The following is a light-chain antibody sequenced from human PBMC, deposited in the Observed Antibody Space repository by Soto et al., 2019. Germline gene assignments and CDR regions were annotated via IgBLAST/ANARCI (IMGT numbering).Light chain of an antibody. J-gene: IGKJ4*01. CDR3: LQYDSYPRT. V-gene: IGKV1-6*01. CDR1: QGIGHD. CDR2: AAS. Sequence: AIQMTQSPSSLSASLGDSVTITCRASQGIGHDLGWYQQKPGKAPELLIYAASILHSGVPSRFSGSGSGTDFTLTITRLQPEDFAIYYCLQYDSYPRTFGGGTKVDIK.